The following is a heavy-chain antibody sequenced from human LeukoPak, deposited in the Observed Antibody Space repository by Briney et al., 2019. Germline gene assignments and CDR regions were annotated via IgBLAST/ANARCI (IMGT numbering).Heavy chain of an antibody. CDR1: GFTFSSYG. J-gene: IGHJ4*02. D-gene: IGHD3-22*01. CDR2: ISYDGSNK. V-gene: IGHV3-30*03. Sequence: GGSLRLSCAASGFTFSSYGMHWVRQAPGKGLEWVAVISYDGSNKYYADSVKGRFTISRDNSKNTLYLQMNSLRAEDTAVYYCATPMGGGYYDSSGPYYFDYWGQGTLVTVSS. CDR3: ATPMGGGYYDSSGPYYFDY.